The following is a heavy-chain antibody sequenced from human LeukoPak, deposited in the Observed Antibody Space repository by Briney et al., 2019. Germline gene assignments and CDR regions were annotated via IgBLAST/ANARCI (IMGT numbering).Heavy chain of an antibody. V-gene: IGHV4-59*11. D-gene: IGHD5-18*01. CDR3: TTVKRGNIFGYFDF. CDR2: VFDSGRT. Sequence: SETLSLTCTVSGGSMTTHHWNWIRQTPGKGLEWIGYVFDSGRTKENPSLKSRVTLSADTSKNQLSLRLSSVTAADTAVYYCTTVKRGNIFGYFDFWGQGILVTVSS. CDR1: GGSMTTHH. J-gene: IGHJ4*02.